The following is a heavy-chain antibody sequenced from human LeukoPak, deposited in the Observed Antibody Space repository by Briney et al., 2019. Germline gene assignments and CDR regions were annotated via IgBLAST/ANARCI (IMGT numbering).Heavy chain of an antibody. CDR1: GFTVSSNY. V-gene: IGHV4-39*01. CDR3: ARQTYYYASGADY. J-gene: IGHJ4*02. CDR2: IYYSGST. Sequence: GSLRLSCAASGFTVSSNYMTWVRQPPGKGLEWIGTIYYSGSTYYNPSLKSRVTISVDTSKNQFSLKLSSVTAADTAVYYCARQTYYYASGADYWGQGTLVTVSS. D-gene: IGHD3-10*01.